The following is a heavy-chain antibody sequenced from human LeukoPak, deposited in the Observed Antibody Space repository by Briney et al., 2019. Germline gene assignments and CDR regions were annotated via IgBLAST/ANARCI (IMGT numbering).Heavy chain of an antibody. V-gene: IGHV3-53*01. CDR1: GFTVSSYY. CDR3: ARRMTRDYFYMDV. J-gene: IGHJ6*03. Sequence: GGSLRLSCAASGFTVSSYYMSWVRQAPGKGLEWVSVLYSDYSTYYADSLKGRFTISRDNSKNTLYLQMNSLRAEDTAVYYCARRMTRDYFYMDVWGKGTTVTISS. CDR2: LYSDYST.